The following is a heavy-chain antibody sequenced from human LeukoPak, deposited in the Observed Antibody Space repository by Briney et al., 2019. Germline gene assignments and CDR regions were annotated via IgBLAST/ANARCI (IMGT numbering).Heavy chain of an antibody. CDR1: GYTFTGYY. CDR2: INANSGGT. Sequence: GASVKVSCKASGYTFTGYYIHWVRQAPGQGLEWMGCINANSGGTDYAQKFQGRVTMTRDTSISTAYMELSRLRSDDTAVYYCARGKYQLLYGDYWGQGTLVTVSS. D-gene: IGHD2-2*02. V-gene: IGHV1-2*02. J-gene: IGHJ4*02. CDR3: ARGKYQLLYGDY.